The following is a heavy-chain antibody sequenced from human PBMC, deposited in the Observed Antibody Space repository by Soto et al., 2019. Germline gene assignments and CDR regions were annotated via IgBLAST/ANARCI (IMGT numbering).Heavy chain of an antibody. CDR1: GGSISSGDYY. Sequence: QVQLQESGPGLVKPSQTLSLTCTVSGGSISSGDYYWSWIRQPPGKGLEWIGYIYYSGSTYYNPSLKSRVTTSVDTSKNQFYLKLSSVTAADTAVYYCARGGIRYLTRFDYWGQGTLVTVSS. CDR3: ARGGIRYLTRFDY. D-gene: IGHD3-9*01. J-gene: IGHJ4*02. CDR2: IYYSGST. V-gene: IGHV4-30-4*01.